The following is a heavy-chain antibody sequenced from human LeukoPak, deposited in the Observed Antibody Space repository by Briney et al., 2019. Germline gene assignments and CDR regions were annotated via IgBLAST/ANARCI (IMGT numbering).Heavy chain of an antibody. CDR3: AKDSFSTM. CDR2: ISNSAVST. D-gene: IGHD2/OR15-2a*01. V-gene: IGHV3-23*01. J-gene: IGHJ4*02. Sequence: PGGSLRLSCAASGFTFSSDSMTWVRQAPGKGLEWVSTISNSAVSTSYADPVKGRFSISRDNSKNTLYLHMSSLSAEDTAMYYCAKDSFSTMWGPGTLVTVSS. CDR1: GFTFSSDS.